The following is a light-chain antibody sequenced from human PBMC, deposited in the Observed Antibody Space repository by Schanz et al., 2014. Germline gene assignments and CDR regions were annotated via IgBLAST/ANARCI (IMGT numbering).Light chain of an antibody. V-gene: IGKV4-1*01. CDR1: QSLLYTSDSKDY. CDR2: WAT. J-gene: IGKJ1*01. Sequence: DIVLTQSPDSLAVSLGERATIHCKSSQSLLYTSDSKDYLAWYQHKPGQPPKLVIHWATSRESGVPDRFSGSGSGTDFTLTISSLQAEDVAVYYCQQYYTTLGWTFGQGTKVEIK. CDR3: QQYYTTLGWT.